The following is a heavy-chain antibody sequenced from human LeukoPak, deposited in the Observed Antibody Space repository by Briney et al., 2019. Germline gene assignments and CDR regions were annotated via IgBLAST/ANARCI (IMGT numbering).Heavy chain of an antibody. V-gene: IGHV4-31*03. Sequence: SETLSLTCTVSGGSISSGGYYWNWIRQHPGEGLEWIGYIYYSGSTYYNPSLKSRVTISVDTSKNQFSLKLSSVTAADTAVYYCARNGYSYGYGFDYWGQGTLVTVSS. CDR2: IYYSGST. J-gene: IGHJ4*02. D-gene: IGHD5-18*01. CDR3: ARNGYSYGYGFDY. CDR1: GGSISSGGYY.